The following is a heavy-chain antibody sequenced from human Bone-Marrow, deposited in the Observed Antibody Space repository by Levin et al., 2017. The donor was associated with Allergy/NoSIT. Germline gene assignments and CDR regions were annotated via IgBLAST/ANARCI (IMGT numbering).Heavy chain of an antibody. J-gene: IGHJ4*02. CDR3: ARDPARGYYDSSGYSGDH. V-gene: IGHV3-48*02. D-gene: IGHD3-22*01. Sequence: PGGSLRLSCAASGFTFRHYTMNWVRQAPGKGLEWVSCITSSGDGTYYADSVKGRFTISRDNAKNSLYLQLNRLRDEYTAMYYCARDPARGYYDSSGYSGDHWGQGTLVTVSS. CDR2: ITSSGDGT. CDR1: GFTFRHYT.